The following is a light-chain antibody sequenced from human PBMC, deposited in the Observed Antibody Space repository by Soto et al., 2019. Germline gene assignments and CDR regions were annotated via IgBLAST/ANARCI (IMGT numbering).Light chain of an antibody. J-gene: IGKJ1*01. CDR3: QQSYNTPRT. V-gene: IGKV1-39*01. CDR1: QSISNF. Sequence: DIQLTQSPSSLSASVGDRVTITCRASQSISNFLNWYQQGPGQAPKLLISSSSNVQSGVPSRFSGRGSGTDFTLTISGLQPEDAASYCCQQSYNTPRTFGQGTKVDIK. CDR2: SSS.